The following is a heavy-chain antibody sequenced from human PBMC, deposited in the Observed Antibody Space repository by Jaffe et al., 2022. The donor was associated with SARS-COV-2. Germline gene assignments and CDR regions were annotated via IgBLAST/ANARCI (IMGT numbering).Heavy chain of an antibody. CDR1: GFTFSSYS. Sequence: EVQLVESGGGLVQPGGSLRLSCAASGFTFSSYSMNWVRQAPGKGLEWVSYISTSSSTIHHADSVKGRFTISRDNAKNSLYLQMNSLRAEDTAVYYCARVHWGRPVRYFDLWGRGTWVTVFS. V-gene: IGHV3-48*01. CDR2: ISTSSSTI. CDR3: ARVHWGRPVRYFDL. J-gene: IGHJ2*01. D-gene: IGHD3-16*01.